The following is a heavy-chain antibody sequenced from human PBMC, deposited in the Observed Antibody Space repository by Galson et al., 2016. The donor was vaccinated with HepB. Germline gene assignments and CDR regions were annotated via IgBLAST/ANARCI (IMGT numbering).Heavy chain of an antibody. D-gene: IGHD3-22*01. CDR2: INQDGSEK. Sequence: SLRLSCAASGFAFRSYWMSWVRQAPGKGLEWVANINQDGSEKYYVDSVKGRFTISRDNAKNSLYLLMNSLRAEDTAVYYCARGTMTLLVIWGQGTMATVSS. J-gene: IGHJ3*02. CDR1: GFAFRSYW. CDR3: ARGTMTLLVI. V-gene: IGHV3-7*01.